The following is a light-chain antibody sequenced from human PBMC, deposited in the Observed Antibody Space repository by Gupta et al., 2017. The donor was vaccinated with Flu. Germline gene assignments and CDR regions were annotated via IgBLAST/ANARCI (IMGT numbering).Light chain of an antibody. V-gene: IGKV1-39*01. Sequence: DIQITQSPSFLSASVGDRVTITCRASQSISSYLNWYQQKPGKAHKLLIYVASSLQSGVPSRFSGSGSGTDFTLTISSLQPEDFATYYCQQTYSTPTFGQGTKLEIK. J-gene: IGKJ2*01. CDR1: QSISSY. CDR2: VAS. CDR3: QQTYSTPT.